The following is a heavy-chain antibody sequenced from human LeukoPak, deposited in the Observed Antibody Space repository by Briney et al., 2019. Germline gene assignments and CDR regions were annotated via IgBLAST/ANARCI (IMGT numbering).Heavy chain of an antibody. D-gene: IGHD1-1*01. J-gene: IGHJ4*02. V-gene: IGHV3-30-3*01. CDR2: ILHVGTNQ. Sequence: GRSLRLSCAVSGFTFSNHAMHWVRQTPGKGLEWVAVILHVGTNQYYTGSVRGRFTISRDNSKNTLYLQMNSLRAEDTAVYYCARDWNFDYWGQGTLVTVSS. CDR3: ARDWNFDY. CDR1: GFTFSNHA.